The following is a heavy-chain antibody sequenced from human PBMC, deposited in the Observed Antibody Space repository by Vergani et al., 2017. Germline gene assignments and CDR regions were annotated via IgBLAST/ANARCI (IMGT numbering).Heavy chain of an antibody. CDR3: ARVGRATVTTSYYYYYMDV. V-gene: IGHV3-30-3*01. Sequence: QVQLVESGGGVVQPGRSLRLSCAASGFTFSSYAMHWVRQAPGKGLEWVAVISYDGSNKYYADSVKGRFTISRDNSKNTLYLQMNSLRAEDTAVYYCARVGRATVTTSYYYYYMDVWGKGP. CDR2: ISYDGSNK. J-gene: IGHJ6*03. D-gene: IGHD4-11*01. CDR1: GFTFSSYA.